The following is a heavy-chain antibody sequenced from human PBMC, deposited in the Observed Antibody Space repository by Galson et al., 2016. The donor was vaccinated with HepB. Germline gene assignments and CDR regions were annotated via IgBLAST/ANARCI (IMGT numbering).Heavy chain of an antibody. Sequence: QSGAEVKKPGESLKISCKGSGYSFTNYWIGWVRQMPGKGLEWMGIIYSGDSETRYSPSFQGHVSISADKSISTAYLQWSSLRASDTAMYYYARDDYKDVDYWGQGTLVTVAS. CDR2: IYSGDSET. CDR1: GYSFTNYW. V-gene: IGHV5-51*01. CDR3: ARDDYKDVDY. J-gene: IGHJ4*02. D-gene: IGHD4-11*01.